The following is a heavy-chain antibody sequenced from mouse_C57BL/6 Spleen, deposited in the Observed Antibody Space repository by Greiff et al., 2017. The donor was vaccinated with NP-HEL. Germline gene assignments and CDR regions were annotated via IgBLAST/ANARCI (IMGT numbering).Heavy chain of an antibody. V-gene: IGHV5-6*01. Sequence: EVQGVESGGDLVKPGGSLKLSCAASGFTFSSYGMSWVRQTPDKRLEWVATISSGGSYTYYPDSVKGRFTISRDNAKNTLYLQMSSLKSEDTAMYYCARNDYSTSRVAYWGQGTLVTVSA. CDR2: ISSGGSYT. CDR3: ARNDYSTSRVAY. J-gene: IGHJ3*01. CDR1: GFTFSSYG. D-gene: IGHD2-4*01.